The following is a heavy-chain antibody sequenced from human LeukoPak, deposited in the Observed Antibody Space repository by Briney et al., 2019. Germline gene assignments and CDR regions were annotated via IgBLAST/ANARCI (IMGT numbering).Heavy chain of an antibody. D-gene: IGHD4-17*01. CDR2: IRYDGSNK. CDR3: AKDPSTAYYGDYYFDY. CDR1: GFTFSSYG. V-gene: IGHV3-30*02. J-gene: IGHJ4*02. Sequence: PGGSLRLSCAASGFTFSSYGMHWVRQAPGKGLEWVAFIRYDGSNKYYADSVKGRFTISRDNSKNTLYLQMNGLRAEDTAVYYCAKDPSTAYYGDYYFDYWGQGTLVTVSS.